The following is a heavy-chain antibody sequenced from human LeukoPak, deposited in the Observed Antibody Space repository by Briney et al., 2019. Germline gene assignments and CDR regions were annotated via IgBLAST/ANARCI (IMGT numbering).Heavy chain of an antibody. V-gene: IGHV1-69*13. CDR1: GGTFSSYA. D-gene: IGHD2-2*01. CDR3: ARASKVVPAAMDYYYGMDV. CDR2: IIPIFGTA. Sequence: SVKVSCKASGGTFSSYAIGWVRQAPGQGLEWMGGIIPIFGTANYAQKFQGRVTITADESTSTAYMELSSLRSEDTAVYYCARASKVVPAAMDYYYGMDVWGQGTTVTVSS. J-gene: IGHJ6*02.